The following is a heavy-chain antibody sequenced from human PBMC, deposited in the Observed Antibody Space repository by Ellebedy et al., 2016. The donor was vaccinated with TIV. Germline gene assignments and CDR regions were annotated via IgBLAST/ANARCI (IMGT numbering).Heavy chain of an antibody. CDR2: IRKKTNSYTT. Sequence: GESLKISCAASGFTFSDHYMDWVRQAPGKGLDWVGRIRKKTNSYTTEYAASVKGRFSISRDDSQNSLYLQMNSLKTEDTAVYFCARVVNSLWYFDLWGRGTLVSVSS. CDR3: ARVVNSLWYFDL. CDR1: GFTFSDHY. J-gene: IGHJ2*01. V-gene: IGHV3-72*01. D-gene: IGHD4-23*01.